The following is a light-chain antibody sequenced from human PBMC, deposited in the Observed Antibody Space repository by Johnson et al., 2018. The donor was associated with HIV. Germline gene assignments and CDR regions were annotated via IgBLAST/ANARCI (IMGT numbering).Light chain of an antibody. CDR1: SSNIGNNY. CDR2: DNN. V-gene: IGLV1-51*01. Sequence: QSVLTQPPSVSAAPGQKVTISCSGSSSNIGNNYVSWYQQIPGTAPKLLIYDNNKRPSGIPDRFSGSTSGTSATLGITGLQTGDEADYYCGTWDSSLSAYVFGTWTKVTVL. CDR3: GTWDSSLSAYV. J-gene: IGLJ1*01.